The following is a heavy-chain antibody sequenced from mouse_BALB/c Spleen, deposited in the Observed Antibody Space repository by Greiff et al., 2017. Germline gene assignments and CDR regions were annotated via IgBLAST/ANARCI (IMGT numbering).Heavy chain of an antibody. D-gene: IGHD4-1*01. Sequence: VQLQQSGAELVKPGASVKLSCTASGFNIKDTYMHWVKQRPEQGLEWIGRIDPANGNTKYDPKFQGKATITADTSSNTAYLQLSSLTSEDTAVYHCARRGLGRGYAMDYWGQGTSVTVSS. CDR1: GFNIKDTY. V-gene: IGHV14-3*02. CDR2: IDPANGNT. J-gene: IGHJ4*01. CDR3: ARRGLGRGYAMDY.